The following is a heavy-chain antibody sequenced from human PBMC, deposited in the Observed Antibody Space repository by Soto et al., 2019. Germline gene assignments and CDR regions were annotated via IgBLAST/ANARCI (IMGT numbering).Heavy chain of an antibody. CDR1: GYTFTSYA. V-gene: IGHV1-3*01. D-gene: IGHD6-19*01. CDR3: AGESEQWVGAFDI. J-gene: IGHJ3*02. CDR2: INAGNGNT. Sequence: QVQLVQSGAEVKKPGASVKVSCKASGYTFTSYAMHWVRQAPGQRLEWMGWINAGNGNTKYSQKFQGRVTITRDTSASTAYMELSSLRSEDTAVYYCAGESEQWVGAFDIWGQGTMVTVSS.